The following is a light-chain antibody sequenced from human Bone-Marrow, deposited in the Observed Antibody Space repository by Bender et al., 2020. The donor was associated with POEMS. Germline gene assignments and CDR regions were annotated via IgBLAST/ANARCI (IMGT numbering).Light chain of an antibody. V-gene: IGLV2-14*02. Sequence: QSALTQPASMSGSPGQSITISCTGTNSDVGSYNLVSWYQHHPGEAPDLLLYEVTRRPSGISTRFSGSQSGTSASLAITGLQPEDEADYYCAAWDDSLDAVLFGGGTKVSVL. CDR3: AAWDDSLDAVL. CDR1: NSDVGSYNL. J-gene: IGLJ2*01. CDR2: EVT.